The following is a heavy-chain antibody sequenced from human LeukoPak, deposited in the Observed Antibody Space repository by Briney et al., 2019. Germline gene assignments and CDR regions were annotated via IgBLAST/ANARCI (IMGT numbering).Heavy chain of an antibody. CDR1: GFPVSSNY. J-gene: IGHJ3*02. D-gene: IGHD6-19*01. CDR3: ARESSGWAAFDI. V-gene: IGHV3-53*01. CDR2: IYNGGST. Sequence: PGGSLRLSCAASGFPVSSNYMNWVRQAPGRGLEWVSLIYNGGSTYYADSVRGRFTVSRDNSKNTLYLQLYNLRAEDTAVYYCARESSGWAAFDIWGQGTMVTVSS.